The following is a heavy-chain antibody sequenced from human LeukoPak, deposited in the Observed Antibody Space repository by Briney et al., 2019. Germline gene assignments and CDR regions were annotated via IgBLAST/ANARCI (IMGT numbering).Heavy chain of an antibody. CDR1: GYTFTSYY. CDR3: ARANTVVTLPSH. J-gene: IGHJ4*02. D-gene: IGHD4-23*01. CDR2: INPSGGST. V-gene: IGHV1-46*01. Sequence: GGSLRLSCAASGYTFTSYYMHWVRQAPGQGLEWMGIINPSGGSTSYAQKFQGRVTMTRDTSTSTVYMELSSLRSEDTAVYYCARANTVVTLPSHWGQGTLVTVSS.